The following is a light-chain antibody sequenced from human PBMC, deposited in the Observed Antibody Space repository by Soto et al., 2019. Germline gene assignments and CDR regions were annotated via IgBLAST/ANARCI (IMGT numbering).Light chain of an antibody. CDR2: DAS. Sequence: DIQMTQSPSSLSASVGDRVTITCQASQDISNYLNWYQQKPGKAPKLLIYDASNLETGVPSRFSGSGSGTDFTFTISSLQPEHIATYYCQQYDNLPLGQGTKLEIK. CDR1: QDISNY. CDR3: QQYDNLP. V-gene: IGKV1-33*01. J-gene: IGKJ2*01.